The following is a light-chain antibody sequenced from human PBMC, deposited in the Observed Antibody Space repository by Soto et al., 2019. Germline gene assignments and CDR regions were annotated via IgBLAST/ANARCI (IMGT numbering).Light chain of an antibody. Sequence: EIVLTQSPATLSLSPGERATLSCRASQSVSSYLAWYQQKPGQAPRLLIYDASNRATGIPARFSGSGSGTDFTLTISSLEAEDFAVYYCHQRSSWPPITFGQGTRLEIK. CDR1: QSVSSY. V-gene: IGKV3-11*01. J-gene: IGKJ5*01. CDR3: HQRSSWPPIT. CDR2: DAS.